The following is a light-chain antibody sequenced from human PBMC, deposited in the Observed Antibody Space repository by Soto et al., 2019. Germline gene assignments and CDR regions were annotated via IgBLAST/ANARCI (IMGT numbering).Light chain of an antibody. CDR2: LNSDGSH. Sequence: QTVVTQSPSASASLGASVKITCTLSSGHSSYAIAWHQQQPEKGPRFLMKLNSDGSHSKGDGITDRFAGSSSGAERYLSISSLQSEDEADYYCQTWGTGVVVFGGGTKLTVL. CDR1: SGHSSYA. V-gene: IGLV4-69*01. CDR3: QTWGTGVVV. J-gene: IGLJ2*01.